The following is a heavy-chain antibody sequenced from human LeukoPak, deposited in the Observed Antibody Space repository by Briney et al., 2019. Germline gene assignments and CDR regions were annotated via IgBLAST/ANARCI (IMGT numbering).Heavy chain of an antibody. D-gene: IGHD3-10*01. CDR1: GFSLTSSGEG. CDR2: IDNNDDK. J-gene: IGHJ4*02. V-gene: IGHV2-5*01. Sequence: ESGPTLVNPTQTLTLTCTFSGFSLTSSGEGVGWIRQPPGEPLEWLALIDNNDDKRYSPSLQSRLTITKDTSENRVALTVTNMDPVDTGTYYCVHSTTLVRGVVYFDFWGLGSWVAVSS. CDR3: VHSTTLVRGVVYFDF.